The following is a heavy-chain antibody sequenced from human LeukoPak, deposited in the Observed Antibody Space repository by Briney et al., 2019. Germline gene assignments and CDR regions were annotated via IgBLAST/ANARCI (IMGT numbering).Heavy chain of an antibody. V-gene: IGHV4-38-2*02. CDR1: NYSISNSLY. Sequence: PSETLSLTCSGSNYSISNSLYWGWFGQPPGKGLEWFGAISYSGSTYYNPSLKSRVAISADTSKHQLSLRLSSVTAADTAVYYCASISSSWTEYFHHWGQGTLVTVSS. D-gene: IGHD6-13*01. CDR3: ASISSSWTEYFHH. J-gene: IGHJ1*01. CDR2: ISYSGST.